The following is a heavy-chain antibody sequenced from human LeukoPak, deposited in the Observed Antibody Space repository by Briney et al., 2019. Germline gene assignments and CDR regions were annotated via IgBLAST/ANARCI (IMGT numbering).Heavy chain of an antibody. CDR2: INSDGSWT. D-gene: IGHD2-2*01. CDR1: GNNW. V-gene: IGHV3-74*01. CDR3: VSFYETY. J-gene: IGHJ4*02. Sequence: GGSLRLSCAASGNNWMHWVRQAPGKGLVWVSHINSDGSWTSYADSVKGRFTISKDNAKNTVYLQMNNLRAEDTAVYYCVSFYETYWGRGTLVTVSS.